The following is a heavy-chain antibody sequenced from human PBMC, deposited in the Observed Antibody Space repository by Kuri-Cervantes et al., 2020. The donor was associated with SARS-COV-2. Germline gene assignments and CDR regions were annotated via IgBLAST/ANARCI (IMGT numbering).Heavy chain of an antibody. J-gene: IGHJ6*03. CDR3: ARGPDTALAYYYYYMDV. CDR2: IIPMFGTG. D-gene: IGHD5-18*01. CDR1: GGTFSSYA. Sequence: SVNVSCKASGGTFSSYAISWVRQAPGQGLEWMGGIIPMFGTGNNAQKFQGRVKITADESTSTAYMELSSLGSEDTAVYYCARGPDTALAYYYYYMDVWGKGTTVTVSS. V-gene: IGHV1-69*13.